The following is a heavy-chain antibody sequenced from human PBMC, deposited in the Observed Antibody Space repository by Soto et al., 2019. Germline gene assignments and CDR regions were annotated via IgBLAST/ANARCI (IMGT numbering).Heavy chain of an antibody. V-gene: IGHV3-23*01. CDR3: ARGFSAGKGSPPEL. CDR1: VFTFSSFA. J-gene: IGHJ4*02. Sequence: PVGSLRLSCASSVFTFSSFAMSCVRHSPGKWLDWVSAISGSGGSTYSADSVKGRFTISRDNSKNTLYLQMSSLRAEDTAVYYCARGFSAGKGSPPELWGQGSLVSVSS. D-gene: IGHD6-13*01. CDR2: ISGSGGST.